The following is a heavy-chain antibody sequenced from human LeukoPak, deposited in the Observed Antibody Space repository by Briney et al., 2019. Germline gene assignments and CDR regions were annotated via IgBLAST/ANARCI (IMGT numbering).Heavy chain of an antibody. CDR1: GFTFSSYA. CDR3: AKDGIAVAGSSAWY. Sequence: GGSLRLSCAASGFTFSSYAMTWVRQAPGKGLEWVSGISDSGGSTYYADSVKGRFTISRDNSKNTVYLQTNSLRAEDTAVYYCAKDGIAVAGSSAWYWGRGTQVTVSS. D-gene: IGHD6-19*01. CDR2: ISDSGGST. V-gene: IGHV3-23*01. J-gene: IGHJ4*02.